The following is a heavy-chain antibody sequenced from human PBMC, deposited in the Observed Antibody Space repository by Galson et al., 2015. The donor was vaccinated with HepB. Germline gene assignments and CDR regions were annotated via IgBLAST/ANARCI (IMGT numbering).Heavy chain of an antibody. CDR1: GGSISSGGYS. V-gene: IGHV4-30-4*07. CDR3: ARDGPPEYGSGSY. CDR2: IYYSGST. J-gene: IGHJ4*02. Sequence: LSLTCAVSGGSISSGGYSWSWIRQPPGKGLEWIGYIYYSGSTYYNPSLKSRVTISVDTSKNQFSLKLSSVTAADTAVYYCARDGPPEYGSGSYWGQGTLVTVSS. D-gene: IGHD3-10*01.